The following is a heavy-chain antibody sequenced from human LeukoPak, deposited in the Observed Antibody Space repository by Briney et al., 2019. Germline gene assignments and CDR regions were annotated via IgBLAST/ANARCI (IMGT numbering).Heavy chain of an antibody. D-gene: IGHD4-17*01. V-gene: IGHV3-48*01. J-gene: IGHJ4*02. CDR2: ISSSSSTI. CDR3: ARDDYGETLDY. Sequence: PGGSLRLSCAASGFTFSSYSMNWVRQAPGKGLEWVSYISSSSSTIYYADSVKGRFTISRDNAKNSLYLQMNSLRAEDTAVYYCARDDYGETLDYWGQGTLVTVSS. CDR1: GFTFSSYS.